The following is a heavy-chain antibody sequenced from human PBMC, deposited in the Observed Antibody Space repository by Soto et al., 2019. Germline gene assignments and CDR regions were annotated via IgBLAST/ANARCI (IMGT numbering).Heavy chain of an antibody. CDR2: ISAYDGYT. CDR3: ASRSAATTYYYYYGMVV. D-gene: IGHD6-13*01. V-gene: IGHV1-18*01. CDR1: GYTFTSYG. Sequence: ASVKVSCKASGYTFTSYGINWVRQAPGQGLEWLGWISAYDGYTNYAQILQGRVSMTTDTSTKTAYMELSSLRSEDTAVYYCASRSAATTYYYYYGMVVWGQGTTVTVSS. J-gene: IGHJ6*02.